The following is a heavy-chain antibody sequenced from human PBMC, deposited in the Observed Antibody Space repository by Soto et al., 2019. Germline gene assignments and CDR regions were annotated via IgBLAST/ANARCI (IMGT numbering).Heavy chain of an antibody. CDR1: GFTFSSYA. V-gene: IGHV3-23*01. Sequence: EVQLLESGGGLVQPGGSLRLSCAASGFTFSSYAMSWVRQAPGKGLEWVSAISGSGGSTYYADSVKGRFTISRDNSKNTLYLQMNSLRAEDTAVYYCAKDVDYCDYGTWYFDLWGRGTLVTVSS. CDR2: ISGSGGST. CDR3: AKDVDYCDYGTWYFDL. J-gene: IGHJ2*01. D-gene: IGHD4-17*01.